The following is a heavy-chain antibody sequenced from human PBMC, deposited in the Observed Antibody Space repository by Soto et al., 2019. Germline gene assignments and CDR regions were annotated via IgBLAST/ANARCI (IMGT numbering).Heavy chain of an antibody. D-gene: IGHD1-7*01. V-gene: IGHV1-69*01. J-gene: IGHJ6*02. CDR2: IIPSFGTA. CDR3: ARGPAPPKLELRFYYYGMDV. CDR1: GGTFSSYA. Sequence: QVQLVQSGAEVKKPGSSVKVSCKASGGTFSSYAISWVRQAPGQGLEWMGGIIPSFGTANYAQKFQGRVTIPADESTSTAYMELSSLRSEDTAVYYCARGPAPPKLELRFYYYGMDVWGQGTTVTVSS.